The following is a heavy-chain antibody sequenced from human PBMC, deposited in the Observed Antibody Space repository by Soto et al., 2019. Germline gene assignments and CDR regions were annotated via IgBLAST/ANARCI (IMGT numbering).Heavy chain of an antibody. J-gene: IGHJ6*02. CDR1: GYTFTGYY. V-gene: IGHV1-2*04. CDR2: INPNSGGT. Sequence: QVQLVQSGAEVKKPGASVKVSCKASGYTFTGYYMHWVRQAPGQGLEWMGWINPNSGGTNYAQKFQGWVTMTRDTSISTAYMELSRLRSDDTAVYYCARGGAMVNFYYYGMDVCGQGTTVTVSS. D-gene: IGHD5-18*01. CDR3: ARGGAMVNFYYYGMDV.